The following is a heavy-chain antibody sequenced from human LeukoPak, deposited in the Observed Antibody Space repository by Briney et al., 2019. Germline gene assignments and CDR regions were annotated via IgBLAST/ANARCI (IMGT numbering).Heavy chain of an antibody. J-gene: IGHJ4*02. V-gene: IGHV3-15*01. CDR2: IKSKTDGGTT. CDR1: GFTFSNAW. D-gene: IGHD2-2*01. Sequence: GGSLRLSCAASGFTFSNAWMSWVRQAPGKGLEWVGRIKSKTDGGTTDYAAPVKGRFTIPRDDSKNTLYLQMNSLKTEDTAVYYCTTVLGYCSSTSCLGYFDYWGQGTLVTVSS. CDR3: TTVLGYCSSTSCLGYFDY.